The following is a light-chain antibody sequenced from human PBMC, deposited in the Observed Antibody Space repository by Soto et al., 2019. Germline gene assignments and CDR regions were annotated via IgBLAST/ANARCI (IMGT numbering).Light chain of an antibody. CDR1: NSNIGSNT. CDR3: AAWDGSLNGVV. V-gene: IGLV1-44*01. Sequence: QSVLTQPPSASGTPRQRVTISCSGSNSNIGSNTVNWYQQFPGAAPKLLVYSSNLRPSGVPDRFSGSKSGTSASLAISGLQSEDESDYYCAAWDGSLNGVVFGGGTKVTVL. J-gene: IGLJ3*02. CDR2: SSN.